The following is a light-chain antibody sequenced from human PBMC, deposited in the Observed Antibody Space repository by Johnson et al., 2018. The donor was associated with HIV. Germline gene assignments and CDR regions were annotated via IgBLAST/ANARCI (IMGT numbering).Light chain of an antibody. CDR1: SSDMGNYA. Sequence: QSVLTQPPSVSAAPGQKVTISCSGSSSDMGNYAVSWYQQLPGTAPKLLIYDNNKRPSGIPDRFSGSKSGTSATLGITGLQTGDEADYYCGTWDSSLSGVFGTGTKVTVL. CDR3: GTWDSSLSGV. V-gene: IGLV1-51*01. J-gene: IGLJ1*01. CDR2: DNN.